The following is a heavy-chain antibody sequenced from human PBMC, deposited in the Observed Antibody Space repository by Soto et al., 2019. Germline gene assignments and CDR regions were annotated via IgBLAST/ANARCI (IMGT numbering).Heavy chain of an antibody. D-gene: IGHD7-27*01. V-gene: IGHV3-23*01. J-gene: IGHJ4*02. Sequence: EVQLLESGGGLVQPGGSLRLSCAASGFTFSSYTMSWVRQGPGKGLEWVSGISSSGGSTVYADSVKGRFTISRDNFKNTLDLQMNSLRAEDTAVYYCEKGWGDYWGQGTPVTVSS. CDR1: GFTFSSYT. CDR2: ISSSGGST. CDR3: EKGWGDY.